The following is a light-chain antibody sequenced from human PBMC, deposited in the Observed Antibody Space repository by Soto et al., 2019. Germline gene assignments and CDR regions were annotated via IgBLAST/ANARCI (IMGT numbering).Light chain of an antibody. V-gene: IGKV1-16*01. CDR2: AES. J-gene: IGKJ4*01. CDR1: RGISNY. CDR3: QQYNAYPLT. Sequence: DIQMTQSPPSLSASVGDRVTITCRASRGISNYVAWYQQKAGKAPKSLIYAESSLQSGVPYRFSGSGYGTELNLTIIRLQPEDFATYYCQQYNAYPLTCGGGTKVDIK.